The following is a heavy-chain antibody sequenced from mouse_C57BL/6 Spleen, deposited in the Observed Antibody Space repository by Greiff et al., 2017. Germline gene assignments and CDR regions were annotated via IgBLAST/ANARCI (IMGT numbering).Heavy chain of an antibody. J-gene: IGHJ1*03. Sequence: VQLVESGAELVRPGASVKLSCKASGYTFTDYYINWVKQRPGQGLEWIARIYPGSGNTYYNEKFKGKATLTAEKSSSTAYMQLSSLTSEDSAVYFSAGGDGPSWDFGVWGTGPTVSVSS. CDR1: GYTFTDYY. V-gene: IGHV1-76*01. D-gene: IGHD2-3*01. CDR2: IYPGSGNT. CDR3: AGGDGPSWDFGV.